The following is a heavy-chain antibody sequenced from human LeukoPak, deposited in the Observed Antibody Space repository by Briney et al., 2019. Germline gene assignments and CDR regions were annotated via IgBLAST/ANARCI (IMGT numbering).Heavy chain of an antibody. J-gene: IGHJ4*02. CDR1: GFTFSSYA. CDR3: AKDTPAINWTPLGY. V-gene: IGHV3-23*01. Sequence: QPGGSLRLSCAASGFTFSSYAMSLVRQAPGKGLEWVSAISGSGGSTYYADSVKGRFTISRDNSKNTLYLQMNSLRAEDTAVYYCAKDTPAINWTPLGYWGQGTLVTVSS. D-gene: IGHD1-1*01. CDR2: ISGSGGST.